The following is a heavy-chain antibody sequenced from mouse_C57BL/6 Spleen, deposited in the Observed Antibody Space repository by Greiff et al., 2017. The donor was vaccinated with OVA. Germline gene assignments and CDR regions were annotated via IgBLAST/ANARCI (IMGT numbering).Heavy chain of an antibody. CDR1: GYTFTSYW. CDR2: LDPSDSYT. Sequence: VQLQQPGAELVMPGASVKLSCKASGYTFTSYWMHWVKQRPGQGLEWIGELDPSDSYTNYNQKFKGKSTLTVDKSSSTAYMQLSSLTSEDSAVYYCARRGYGSSYVGYFDVWGTGTTVTVSS. V-gene: IGHV1-69*01. J-gene: IGHJ1*03. D-gene: IGHD1-1*01. CDR3: ARRGYGSSYVGYFDV.